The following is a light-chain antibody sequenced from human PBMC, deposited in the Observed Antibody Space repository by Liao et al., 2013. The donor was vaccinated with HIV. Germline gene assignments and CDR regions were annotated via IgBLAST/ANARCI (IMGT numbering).Light chain of an antibody. CDR1: GLESKY. V-gene: IGLV3-1*01. CDR2: QDN. Sequence: SFELTQPPSVSVSPGQTARISCSGDGLESKYVCWYQQRPGQSPVLVIFQDNKRPSGIPERFYGSNSGNTATLTISGAQALDEADYYCQAWDSSTDYVFGTGTKVTVL. CDR3: QAWDSSTDYV. J-gene: IGLJ1*01.